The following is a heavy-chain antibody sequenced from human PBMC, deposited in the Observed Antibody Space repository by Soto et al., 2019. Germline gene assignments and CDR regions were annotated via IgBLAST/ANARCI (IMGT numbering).Heavy chain of an antibody. CDR2: LYSDGTT. J-gene: IGHJ4*02. CDR1: GFTVSSKY. CDR3: ARERGGGATGGYFDY. Sequence: EVQLVATGGGLIQPGGSLRLSCAASGFTVSSKYMTWVRQAPGKGLEWVSVLYSDGTTYYADSVKGRFTISRDNSKNTLYLQMNSLRAEDTAVYYCARERGGGATGGYFDYWGQGTLVTVSS. D-gene: IGHD1-26*01. V-gene: IGHV3-53*02.